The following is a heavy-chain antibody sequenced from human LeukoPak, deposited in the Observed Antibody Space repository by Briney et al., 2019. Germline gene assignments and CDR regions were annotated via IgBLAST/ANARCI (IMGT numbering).Heavy chain of an antibody. CDR2: IYYSGAT. Sequence: PSETLSLTCTVSGGSISTYYWNWIRQPPGKGLEWIGYIYYSGATNYNPSLKSRVTISVDTSKNQFSLKLSSVTAADTAVYYCARGRSWDIVVVPAAIPVFWFDPWGQGTLVTVSS. CDR3: ARGRSWDIVVVPAAIPVFWFDP. J-gene: IGHJ5*02. CDR1: GGSISTYY. V-gene: IGHV4-59*12. D-gene: IGHD2-2*02.